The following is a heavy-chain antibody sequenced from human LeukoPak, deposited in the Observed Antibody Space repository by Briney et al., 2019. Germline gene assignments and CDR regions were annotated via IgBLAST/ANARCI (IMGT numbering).Heavy chain of an antibody. V-gene: IGHV4-59*01. CDR3: ARVVVTDSSSWYEGGSGPDYYGMDV. Sequence: SETLSLTCTVSGGSISSYYWSWIRQPPGKGLEWIGYIYYSGSTNYNPSLKSRVTISVDTSKNQFSLKPSSVTAADTAVYYCARVVVTDSSSWYEGGSGPDYYGMDVWGQGTTVTVSS. D-gene: IGHD6-13*01. CDR1: GGSISSYY. CDR2: IYYSGST. J-gene: IGHJ6*02.